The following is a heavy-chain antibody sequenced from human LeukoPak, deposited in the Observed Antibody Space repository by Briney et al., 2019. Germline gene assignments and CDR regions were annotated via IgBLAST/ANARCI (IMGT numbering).Heavy chain of an antibody. CDR3: ARDGYSSSSFDY. V-gene: IGHV4-34*01. J-gene: IGHJ4*02. D-gene: IGHD6-6*01. Sequence: SETLSLTCAVYGGSFSGYYWSLIRQPPGKGLEWIGEINHSGSTNYNPSLKSRVTISVDTSKNQFSLKLSSVTAADTAVYYCARDGYSSSSFDYWGQGTLVTVSS. CDR1: GGSFSGYY. CDR2: INHSGST.